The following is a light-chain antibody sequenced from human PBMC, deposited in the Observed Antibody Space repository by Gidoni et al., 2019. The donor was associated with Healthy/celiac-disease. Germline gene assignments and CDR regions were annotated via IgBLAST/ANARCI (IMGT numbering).Light chain of an antibody. V-gene: IGKV4-1*01. J-gene: IGKJ1*01. CDR2: WAS. CDR1: QSVLYNCNNKNY. Sequence: DIVMTQSPASLAVSLGERATINCKSSQSVLYNCNNKNYLAWYQQKPGQPPKLLIYWASTRESGVPERFSGSGSGTDFTLTISSLQSDDVAVYYCQQYNSNPWTFGQGTKVEIK. CDR3: QQYNSNPWT.